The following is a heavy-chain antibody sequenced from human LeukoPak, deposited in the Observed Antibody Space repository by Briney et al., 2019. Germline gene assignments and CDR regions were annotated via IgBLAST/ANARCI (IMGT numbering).Heavy chain of an antibody. Sequence: ASVRVSCKASGYTFMSHAFCWVRQAPGQGLEWMGWVTPFNGNTSYAQRFQGRVIMTTDTSTSTAYMELKSLKSDDTAVYYCARDNSMHERGWWFDPWGQGTLVTVSS. CDR2: VTPFNGNT. J-gene: IGHJ5*02. V-gene: IGHV1-18*01. CDR3: ARDNSMHERGWWFDP. CDR1: GYTFMSHA. D-gene: IGHD4-23*01.